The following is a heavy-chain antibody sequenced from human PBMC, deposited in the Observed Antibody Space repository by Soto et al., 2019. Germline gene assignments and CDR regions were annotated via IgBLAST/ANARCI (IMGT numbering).Heavy chain of an antibody. V-gene: IGHV4-59*08. J-gene: IGHJ4*02. CDR3: AKNWNWGSLVH. Sequence: SETLSLTCTVSGGSISGYYWSWIRQPPGKGLEWIGYIYYSGSTNYNPSLKSRVTISIDTSKNQFSLKLSSVTAADTAVYYCAKNWNWGSLVHWGQGTLVTVSS. D-gene: IGHD7-27*01. CDR2: IYYSGST. CDR1: GGSISGYY.